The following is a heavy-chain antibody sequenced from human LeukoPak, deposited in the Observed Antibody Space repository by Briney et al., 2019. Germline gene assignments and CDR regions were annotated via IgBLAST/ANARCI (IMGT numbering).Heavy chain of an antibody. V-gene: IGHV4-30-4*08. Sequence: SQTLSLTYPVSGGSISSGDYYWSWIRQPPGMGLEWIGYIYYSGSTYYNPSLKSRFTISVDTSKNQFSLKLSSVTAADTAVYYCASNWNDVLGPFDYWGQGTLVTVSS. J-gene: IGHJ4*02. D-gene: IGHD1-1*01. CDR1: GGSISSGDYY. CDR3: ASNWNDVLGPFDY. CDR2: IYYSGST.